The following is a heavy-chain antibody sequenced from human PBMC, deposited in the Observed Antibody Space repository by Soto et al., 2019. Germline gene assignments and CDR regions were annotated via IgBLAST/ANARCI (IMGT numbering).Heavy chain of an antibody. CDR3: ALLLAGHFAY. V-gene: IGHV2-5*02. J-gene: IGHJ4*02. CDR1: GFSVGTIGVG. Sequence: QITLKESGPTLVKPTQTLTLTCTFSGFSVGTIGVGVGWIRQPPGQALECLALIYWDDDERYSPSLKSRLTIPKDTSKNQVVLTMTNMDPVDTATSNCALLLAGHFAYWGQGALVTVSS. CDR2: IYWDDDE.